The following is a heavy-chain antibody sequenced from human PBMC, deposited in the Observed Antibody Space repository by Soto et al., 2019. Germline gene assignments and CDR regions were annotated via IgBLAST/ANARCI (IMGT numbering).Heavy chain of an antibody. CDR3: ARDHGYCSGGSCYPVGAFDI. D-gene: IGHD2-15*01. V-gene: IGHV3-74*01. J-gene: IGHJ3*02. CDR2: IHSDGSTT. Sequence: GGSLRLSCAASGFTFNYYWMHWVRQAPGQGLVWVSHIHSDGSTTTYADSVKGRFTISRDNSKNTLYLQMNSLRAEDTAVYYCARDHGYCSGGSCYPVGAFDIWGQGTMVTVSS. CDR1: GFTFNYYW.